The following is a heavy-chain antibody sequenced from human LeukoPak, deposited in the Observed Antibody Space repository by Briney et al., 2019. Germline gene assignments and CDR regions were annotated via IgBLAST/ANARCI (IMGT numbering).Heavy chain of an antibody. CDR1: GGSISSYY. V-gene: IGHV4-59*08. CDR3: ARHLTYYYYGMDV. CDR2: IYYSGST. J-gene: IGHJ6*02. Sequence: KPSETLSLTCTVSGGSISSYYWSWIRQPPGKGLEWIGYIYYSGSTNYNPSLKSRVTISVDTSKNQFSLKLSSVTAADTAMYYCARHLTYYYYGMDVWGQGTTVTVSS.